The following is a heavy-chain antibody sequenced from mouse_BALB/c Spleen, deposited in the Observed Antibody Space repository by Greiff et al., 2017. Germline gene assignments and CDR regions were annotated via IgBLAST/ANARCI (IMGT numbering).Heavy chain of an antibody. CDR3: AKCPYYGYEDYFDY. CDR1: GYTFTSYT. D-gene: IGHD1-2*01. J-gene: IGHJ2*01. V-gene: IGHV1-4*02. Sequence: QVQLKQSAAELARPGASVKMSCKASGYTFTSYTMHWVKQRPGQGLEWIGYINPSSGYTEYNQKFKDQTTLTADKSSSTAYMQLSSLTSEDSAVYYWAKCPYYGYEDYFDYWGQGTTLTVAS. CDR2: INPSSGYT.